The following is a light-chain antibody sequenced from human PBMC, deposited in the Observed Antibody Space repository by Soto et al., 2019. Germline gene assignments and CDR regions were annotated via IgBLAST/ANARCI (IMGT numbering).Light chain of an antibody. Sequence: EIVLTQSPGTLSLSPGERATLSCRASQSVSSNSLAWYQHRPGQAPRLLIYGASSRATGIPDRFSGSGSGSGTDFNLTISRLEPEDVAVYYCQQYISTPWTFGQGTKMEIK. CDR1: QSVSSNS. CDR2: GAS. CDR3: QQYISTPWT. V-gene: IGKV3-20*01. J-gene: IGKJ1*01.